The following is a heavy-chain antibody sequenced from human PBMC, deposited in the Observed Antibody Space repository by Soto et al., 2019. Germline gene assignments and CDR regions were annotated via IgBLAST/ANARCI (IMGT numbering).Heavy chain of an antibody. CDR1: GFTFSSYA. J-gene: IGHJ6*03. CDR3: TRSAHMDV. D-gene: IGHD3-3*01. Sequence: GGSLRLSCAASGFTFSSYAMSWVRQAPGKGLEWVSTISAGGGNTYYADSVKGRFTISRDNSKNSLYLQMDSLRAEDTAVYYATRSAHMDVWGTGTTVTVSS. V-gene: IGHV3-23*01. CDR2: ISAGGGNT.